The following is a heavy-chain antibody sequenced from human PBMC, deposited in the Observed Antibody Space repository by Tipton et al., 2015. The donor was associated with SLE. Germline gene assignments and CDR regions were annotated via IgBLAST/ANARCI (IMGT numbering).Heavy chain of an antibody. CDR3: ARFLVVDAFDI. CDR1: GGSISSGSYY. J-gene: IGHJ3*02. CDR2: IYTSGST. D-gene: IGHD2-15*01. V-gene: IGHV4-61*09. Sequence: TLSLTCTVSGGSISSGSYYWSWIRQPAGKGLEWIGYIYTSGSTNYNPSLKSRVTISVDTSKNQFSLKLSSVAAADTAVYYCARFLVVDAFDIWGQGTMVTVSS.